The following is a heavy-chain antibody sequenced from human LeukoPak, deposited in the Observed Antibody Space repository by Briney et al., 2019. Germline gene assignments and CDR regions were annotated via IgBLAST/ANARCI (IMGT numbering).Heavy chain of an antibody. CDR1: GYSFTSHW. D-gene: IGHD2-21*02. CDR3: ARQAAYCGGDCQKDY. Sequence: GESLKISCKGSGYSFTSHWIGWVRQMPGKGLEWMGIIYPGDSDTRYSPSFQGQVTISADKSISTAYLQWSSLKASDTAMYYCARQAAYCGGDCQKDYWGQGTLVTVSS. V-gene: IGHV5-51*01. CDR2: IYPGDSDT. J-gene: IGHJ4*02.